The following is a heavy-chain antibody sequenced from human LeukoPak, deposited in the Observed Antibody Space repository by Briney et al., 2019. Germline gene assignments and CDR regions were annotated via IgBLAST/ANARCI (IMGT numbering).Heavy chain of an antibody. CDR3: ARTDYYDSSGPFDY. CDR1: GYTFTSYG. CDR2: ISAYNGNT. V-gene: IGHV1-18*01. J-gene: IGHJ4*02. Sequence: ASVKVSCKASGYTFTSYGISWVRQAPGQGLEWMGWISAYNGNTNYAQKLQGRVTMTTDTSTGTAYMELRSLRSDDTAVYYCARTDYYDSSGPFDYWGQGTLVTVSS. D-gene: IGHD3-22*01.